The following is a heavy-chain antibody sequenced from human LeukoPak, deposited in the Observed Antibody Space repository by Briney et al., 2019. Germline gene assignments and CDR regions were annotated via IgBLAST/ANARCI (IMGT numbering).Heavy chain of an antibody. J-gene: IGHJ5*02. Sequence: QAGGSLRLSCAASGFTFSSYAMSWVRQAPGKGLEWVSAISGSGGSTYYADSVKGRFTISRDNSKNTLDLQMNSLRAEDTAVYYCAKDREPIGDRGRSSWYRIGGSFDPWGQGTLVTVSS. CDR1: GFTFSSYA. CDR2: ISGSGGST. CDR3: AKDREPIGDRGRSSWYRIGGSFDP. D-gene: IGHD6-13*01. V-gene: IGHV3-23*01.